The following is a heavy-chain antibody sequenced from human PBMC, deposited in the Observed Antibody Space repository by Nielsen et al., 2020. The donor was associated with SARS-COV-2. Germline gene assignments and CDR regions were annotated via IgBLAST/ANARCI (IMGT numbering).Heavy chain of an antibody. D-gene: IGHD3-10*01. V-gene: IGHV4-39*06. CDR1: GGSISSGGYY. CDR3: ARDRFGDSWFDP. Sequence: SETLSLTCTVSGGSISSGGYYWSWIRQPPGKGLEWIGEINHSGGTNYNPSLKSRVTISVDTSKNQFPLKLSSVTAADTAVYYCARDRFGDSWFDPWGQGTLVTVSS. J-gene: IGHJ5*02. CDR2: INHSGGT.